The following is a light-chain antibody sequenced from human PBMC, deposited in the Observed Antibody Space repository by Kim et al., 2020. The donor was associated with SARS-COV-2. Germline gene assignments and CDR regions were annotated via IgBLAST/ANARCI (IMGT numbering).Light chain of an antibody. CDR3: QQSDTTPRT. CDR2: AAS. Sequence: DIQMTQSRSSLSASVGDRVTIACRASQIINKYVNWYQQKPGKAPKLLIYAASSLHSGVSSRFSGSGSGTDFTLTISSLQLEDSATYYCQQSDTTPRTFGQGTKVDIK. V-gene: IGKV1-39*01. J-gene: IGKJ1*01. CDR1: QIINKY.